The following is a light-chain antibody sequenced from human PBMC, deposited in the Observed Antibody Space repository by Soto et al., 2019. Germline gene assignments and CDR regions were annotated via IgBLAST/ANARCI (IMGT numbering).Light chain of an antibody. V-gene: IGKV3-15*01. CDR1: QSVSSN. CDR2: GAS. Sequence: EVVIMEAAATALVSPGDRASLSCRASQSVSSNLAWYQQKPGQAPRLRIYGASTRATGIPARLSGSGSGPEFPLTVSILQSEDFAVYYCEQYNYWLRTFGGGTKVDIK. J-gene: IGKJ4*01. CDR3: EQYNYWLRT.